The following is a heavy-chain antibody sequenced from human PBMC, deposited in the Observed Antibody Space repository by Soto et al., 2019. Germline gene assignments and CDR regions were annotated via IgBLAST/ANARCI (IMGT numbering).Heavy chain of an antibody. J-gene: IGHJ6*02. CDR1: EFTFSDSN. D-gene: IGHD2-21*02. CDR2: ISSSGGTI. CDR3: ARDRVVTVESDYFFGMDI. V-gene: IGHV3-48*02. Sequence: PGGSLRLSCVASEFTFSDSNMNWVRQAPGKGLEWVSYISSSGGTIYYGDSVKGRFTISRDNGKNSLSLQMNSLRDADTAVYYCARDRVVTVESDYFFGMDIWGQGTAVTVSS.